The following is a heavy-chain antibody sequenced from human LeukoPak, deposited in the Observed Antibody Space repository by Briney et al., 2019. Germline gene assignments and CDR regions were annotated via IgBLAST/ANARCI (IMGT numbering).Heavy chain of an antibody. Sequence: ASVKVSCKASGYTFTSYYMHWVRQAPGQGLEWMGIINPSGGSTSYAQKFQGRVTMTRDTSTSTVYMELSSLRSEDTAVYYCARDRERWLQLGYFDYWGQGTLVTVPS. CDR1: GYTFTSYY. CDR2: INPSGGST. J-gene: IGHJ4*02. V-gene: IGHV1-46*01. D-gene: IGHD5-24*01. CDR3: ARDRERWLQLGYFDY.